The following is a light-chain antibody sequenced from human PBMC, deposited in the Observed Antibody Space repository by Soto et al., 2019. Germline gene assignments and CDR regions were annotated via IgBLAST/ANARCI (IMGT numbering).Light chain of an antibody. Sequence: DIQMTQSASSVSASVGDRVTITCRASQGISSWLAWYQQKPGKAPKLLIYAASSFQSRLPSRVSRIGSVADLTHTISSQQPAGVATYYCQHANSFPLTLGGGAKG. CDR1: QGISSW. J-gene: IGKJ4*01. V-gene: IGKV1-12*01. CDR2: AAS. CDR3: QHANSFPLT.